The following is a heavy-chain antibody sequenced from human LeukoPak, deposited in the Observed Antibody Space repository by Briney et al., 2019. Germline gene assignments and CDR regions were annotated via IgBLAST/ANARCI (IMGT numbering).Heavy chain of an antibody. CDR2: ISASGSTI. V-gene: IGHV3-48*03. CDR1: GFTFSAYG. CDR3: AELGITMIGGV. Sequence: GGTLRLSCAASGFTFSAYGMSWVRQAPGKGLEWVSAISASGSTIYYADSVKGRFTISRDNAKNSLYLQMNSLRAEDTAVYYCAELGITMIGGVWGKGTTVTISS. J-gene: IGHJ6*04. D-gene: IGHD3-10*02.